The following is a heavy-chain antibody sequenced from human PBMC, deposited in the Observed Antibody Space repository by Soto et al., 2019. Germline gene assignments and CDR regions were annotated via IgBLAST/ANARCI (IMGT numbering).Heavy chain of an antibody. J-gene: IGHJ5*02. Sequence: PGGSLRLSCVASGFAFNSYAMTWVRQAPGKGLEWVSTITNSGGSTYYADSVKGRFTISRDNSKNTLYMQMTTLTAEDTAIYYCTKAHYYGYYGWFDHWGQGTLVTVYS. V-gene: IGHV3-23*01. D-gene: IGHD3-10*01. CDR1: GFAFNSYA. CDR3: TKAHYYGYYGWFDH. CDR2: ITNSGGST.